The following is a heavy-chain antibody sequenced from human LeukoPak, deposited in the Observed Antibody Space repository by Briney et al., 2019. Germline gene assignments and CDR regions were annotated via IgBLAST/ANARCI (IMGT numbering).Heavy chain of an antibody. CDR1: GFTFSNYW. Sequence: GGSLRLSCAASGFTFSNYWMTWVRQAPGKGLEWVADIKEDGSKTYYVDSVKGRFTISRDNAKKSLYLQMNRLRAEDTALYFCASNWGSYSDCWGQGVLVSVSS. CDR3: ASNWGSYSDC. CDR2: IKEDGSKT. J-gene: IGHJ4*02. V-gene: IGHV3-7*03. D-gene: IGHD3-16*01.